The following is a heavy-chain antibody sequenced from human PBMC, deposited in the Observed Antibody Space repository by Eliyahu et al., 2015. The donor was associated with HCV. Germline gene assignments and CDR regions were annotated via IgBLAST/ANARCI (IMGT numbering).Heavy chain of an antibody. V-gene: IGHV4-39*01. J-gene: IGHJ4*02. CDR2: ISYSGTT. CDR3: ATPRSGYDFWSDLD. Sequence: QLQLQXSGPGLVKPSETLSLTCTVSGGSISSAKYYWGWIRQSPQKGLEWIGSISYSGTTYYNPSLKSRLTISVDTSENQFSLKLTSVTAADTAVYYCATPRSGYDFWSDLDWGQGIQVTVSS. CDR1: GGSISSAKYY. D-gene: IGHD3-3*01.